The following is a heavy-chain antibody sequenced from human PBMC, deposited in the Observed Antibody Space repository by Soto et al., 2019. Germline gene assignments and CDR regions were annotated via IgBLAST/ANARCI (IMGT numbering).Heavy chain of an antibody. J-gene: IGHJ5*02. D-gene: IGHD6-13*01. CDR2: LYYSGST. Sequence: QLQLQESGPGLVKPSETLSLTCTVSGGSISSSSFHWGWIRQPPGKGLEWIGSLYYSGSTYYSPSLKSRVTITLDTSKNHFSLKLSSVTAADPAVYYCARRERAAGTDWWFDPWGQGTLVTVSS. V-gene: IGHV4-39*01. CDR1: GGSISSSSFH. CDR3: ARRERAAGTDWWFDP.